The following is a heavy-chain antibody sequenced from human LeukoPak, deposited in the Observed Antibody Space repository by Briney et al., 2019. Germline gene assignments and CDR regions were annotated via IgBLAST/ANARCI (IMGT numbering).Heavy chain of an antibody. J-gene: IGHJ3*02. D-gene: IGHD4-23*01. Sequence: GGSLRLSCAASGFTFSSYSMNWVRQAPGKGLEWVSSISSSSSYIYYADSVKGRFTIPRDNAKDSLYLQMNSLRAEDTAVYYCARDRMLRWYMVPWAFDIWGQGTMVTVSS. V-gene: IGHV3-21*01. CDR2: ISSSSSYI. CDR3: ARDRMLRWYMVPWAFDI. CDR1: GFTFSSYS.